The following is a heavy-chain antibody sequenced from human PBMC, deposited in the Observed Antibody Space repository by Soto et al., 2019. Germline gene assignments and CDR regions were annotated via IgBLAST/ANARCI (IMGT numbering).Heavy chain of an antibody. Sequence: HPGGSLRLSCAASGFTVSSNYMSWVRQAPGKGLEWVSFIYSGGSTYYADSVKGRFTISRDNSKNTLYLQMNSLRAEDTAVYYCARAPAGYCSGGSCYQLKALGFDYWGQGTLVTVSS. J-gene: IGHJ4*02. D-gene: IGHD2-15*01. CDR2: IYSGGST. V-gene: IGHV3-66*01. CDR3: ARAPAGYCSGGSCYQLKALGFDY. CDR1: GFTVSSNY.